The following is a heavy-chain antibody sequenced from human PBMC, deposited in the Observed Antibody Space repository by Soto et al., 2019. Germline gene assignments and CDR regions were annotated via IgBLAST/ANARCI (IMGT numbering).Heavy chain of an antibody. Sequence: GGSLRLSCAASGFTFSSYGMHWVRQAPGKGLEWVAVIWYDGSNKYYADSVKGRFTISRDNSKNTLYLQMNSLRAEDTAVYYCARDQGEVCSSTSCHKNAFDIWGQGTMVTVSS. CDR3: ARDQGEVCSSTSCHKNAFDI. V-gene: IGHV3-33*01. J-gene: IGHJ3*02. CDR1: GFTFSSYG. D-gene: IGHD2-2*02. CDR2: IWYDGSNK.